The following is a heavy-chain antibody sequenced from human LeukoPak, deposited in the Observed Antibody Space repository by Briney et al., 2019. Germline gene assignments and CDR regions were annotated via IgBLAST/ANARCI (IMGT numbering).Heavy chain of an antibody. J-gene: IGHJ5*02. CDR2: ITWDGGST. CDR3: AKEAIVAVTATGWFDP. Sequence: PRGSLRLSCAASGFTFDDYTMHWVRQAPGKGPEWVSLITWDGGSTYYADSVKGRFTISRDNIKNSLYLQMNSLRTEDSALYYCAKEAIVAVTATGWFDPWGRGTLVTVSS. CDR1: GFTFDDYT. D-gene: IGHD6-19*01. V-gene: IGHV3-43*01.